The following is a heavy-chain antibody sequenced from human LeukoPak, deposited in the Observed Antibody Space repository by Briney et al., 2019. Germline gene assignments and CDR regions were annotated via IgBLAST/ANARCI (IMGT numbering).Heavy chain of an antibody. D-gene: IGHD6-13*01. CDR2: ISGSGGST. V-gene: IGHV3-23*01. CDR3: AKKWAGIAAAGRIYYFDY. J-gene: IGHJ4*02. Sequence: GGSLRLSCAASGFTFSSYAMSWVRQAPGKGLEWVSAISGSGGSTYYADSVKGRFTISRDNSKNTLYLQMNSLRAEDTAVYYCAKKWAGIAAAGRIYYFDYWGQGTLVTVSS. CDR1: GFTFSSYA.